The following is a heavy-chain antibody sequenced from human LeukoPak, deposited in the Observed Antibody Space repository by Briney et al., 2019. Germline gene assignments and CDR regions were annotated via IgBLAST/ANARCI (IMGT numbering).Heavy chain of an antibody. CDR2: IYYSGST. J-gene: IGHJ4*02. D-gene: IGHD6-6*01. CDR1: GGSISSYY. CDR3: ARAYSSSSDYFDY. Sequence: SETLSHTCTVSGGSISSYYWSWIRQPPGKGLEWIGYIYYSGSTNYNPSLKSRVTISVDTSKNQFSLKLSSVTAADTAVYYCARAYSSSSDYFDYWGQGTLVTVSS. V-gene: IGHV4-59*01.